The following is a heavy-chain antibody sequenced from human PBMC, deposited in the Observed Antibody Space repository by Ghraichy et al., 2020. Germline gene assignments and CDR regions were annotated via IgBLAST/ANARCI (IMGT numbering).Heavy chain of an antibody. Sequence: SETLSLTCTVSGGSISSGDYYWSWIRQPPGKGLEWIGYIYYSGGTYYNPSLKSRVTISVDTSKNQFSLKLSSVTAADTAVYYCARDMNYYDSSGYRYWYFDLWGRGTLVTDSS. CDR2: IYYSGGT. D-gene: IGHD3-22*01. V-gene: IGHV4-30-4*01. CDR1: GGSISSGDYY. CDR3: ARDMNYYDSSGYRYWYFDL. J-gene: IGHJ2*01.